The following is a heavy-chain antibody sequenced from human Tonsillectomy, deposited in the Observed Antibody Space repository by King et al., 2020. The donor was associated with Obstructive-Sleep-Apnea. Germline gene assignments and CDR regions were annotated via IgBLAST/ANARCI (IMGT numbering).Heavy chain of an antibody. CDR3: ARDPFAGIVAQ. D-gene: IGHD3-22*01. J-gene: IGHJ4*02. Sequence: VQLVESGGGVVQPGRSLRLSCAASGFTFSSYAMHWVRQAPGKGLEWVAVISYDGSNKYYADSVKCRFTISRDNSKNTLYLQMNSLRAEDTAVYYCARDPFAGIVAQWGQGTLVTVSS. CDR1: GFTFSSYA. CDR2: ISYDGSNK. V-gene: IGHV3-30*04.